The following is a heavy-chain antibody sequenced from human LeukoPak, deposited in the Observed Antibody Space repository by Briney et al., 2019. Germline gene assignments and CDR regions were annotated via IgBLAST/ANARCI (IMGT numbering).Heavy chain of an antibody. D-gene: IGHD3-10*01. J-gene: IGHJ6*04. V-gene: IGHV1-46*01. CDR3: ARDLEGTGSGSYYRASMDV. CDR2: INPSGGST. Sequence: ASVTVSCKASGYTFTSYYMHWVRQAPGQGLEWMGLINPSGGSTSYAQKFQGRVTMTRDTSTSTVYMELSSLRSEDTAVYYCARDLEGTGSGSYYRASMDVWGKGTTVTVSS. CDR1: GYTFTSYY.